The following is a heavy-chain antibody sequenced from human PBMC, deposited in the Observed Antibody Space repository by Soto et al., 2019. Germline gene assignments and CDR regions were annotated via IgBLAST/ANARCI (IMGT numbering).Heavy chain of an antibody. D-gene: IGHD5-18*01. Sequence: ASVKVSCKASGGTFSSYAISWVRQAPGQGLEWMGGIIPIFGTANYAQKFQGRVTITADKSTSTAYMELSSLRSEDTAVYYCASGDTAMVPQTWGQGTLVTAPQ. V-gene: IGHV1-69*06. CDR1: GGTFSSYA. J-gene: IGHJ5*02. CDR3: ASGDTAMVPQT. CDR2: IIPIFGTA.